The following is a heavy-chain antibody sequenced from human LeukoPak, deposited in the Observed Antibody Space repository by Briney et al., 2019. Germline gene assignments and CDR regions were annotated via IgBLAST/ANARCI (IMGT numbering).Heavy chain of an antibody. D-gene: IGHD3-10*01. CDR1: GFTFSSYG. J-gene: IGHJ4*02. CDR2: ISGSGGST. CDR3: AKQTGEYGSGSYYRGFDY. Sequence: GGSLRLSCAASGFTFSSYGMTWVRQAPGKGLEWVSGISGSGGSTSYADSVRGRFTISRDNAKNTLYLQMNSLRAEDTAVYYCAKQTGEYGSGSYYRGFDYWGQGTLVTVSS. V-gene: IGHV3-23*01.